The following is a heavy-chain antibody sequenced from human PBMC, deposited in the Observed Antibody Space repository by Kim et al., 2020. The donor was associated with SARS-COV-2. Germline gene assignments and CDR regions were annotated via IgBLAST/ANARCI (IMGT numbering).Heavy chain of an antibody. Sequence: ASVKVSCKASGYSFSGQYIHWVRQAPGQGLEWMGRINPKTGGTSYAQKFQGRVTMTRDTSTSTAYMELRGLTSDDTALFYCAREAVAMGNSFDLWGQGT. J-gene: IGHJ3*01. CDR3: AREAVAMGNSFDL. V-gene: IGHV1-2*06. CDR1: GYSFSGQY. CDR2: INPKTGGT. D-gene: IGHD2-2*01.